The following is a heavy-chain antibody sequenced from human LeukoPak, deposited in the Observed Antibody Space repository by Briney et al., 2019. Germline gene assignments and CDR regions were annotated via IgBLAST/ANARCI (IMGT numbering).Heavy chain of an antibody. CDR2: IISDGTSA. D-gene: IGHD3-9*01. Sequence: GGSLRLSCGASGFTFRDYWMHWVRQAPGKGRVWVSRIISDGTSATYADFVKGRFTMSRDNAKNTLYLEMNSLRADDTAVYYCARDARYNIDVWGQGTTVTVSS. V-gene: IGHV3-74*01. J-gene: IGHJ6*02. CDR1: GFTFRDYW. CDR3: ARDARYNIDV.